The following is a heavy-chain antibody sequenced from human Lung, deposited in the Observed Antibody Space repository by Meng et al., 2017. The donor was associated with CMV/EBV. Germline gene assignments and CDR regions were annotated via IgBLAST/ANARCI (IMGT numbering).Heavy chain of an antibody. CDR2: INPSGGRT. V-gene: IGHV1-46*01. CDR1: SYFFTSYF. Sequence: ASVKVSCXXDSYFFTSYFIHWVRQAPGQGLEWMGKINPSGGRTTYAQKFQGRLTMTRNSSTSTIYMEVSSLRSEDTAVYYCARGRSPSGSWDIDYWGQGALVTVSS. J-gene: IGHJ4*02. CDR3: ARGRSPSGSWDIDY. D-gene: IGHD6-13*01.